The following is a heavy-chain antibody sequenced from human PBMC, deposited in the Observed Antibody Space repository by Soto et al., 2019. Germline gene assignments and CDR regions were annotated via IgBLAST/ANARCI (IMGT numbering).Heavy chain of an antibody. V-gene: IGHV3-48*01. CDR3: ARDPSRGSDWARYFDL. D-gene: IGHD1-26*01. CDR2: ISGSSSNI. CDR1: GFSFSNYV. Sequence: EVQLVESGGGLVQPGGSLRLSCAASGFSFSNYVMDWVRQAPGKGLEWVSYISGSSSNIRYADSVKGRFTISRDNAKRSVYLQMNSLRADDTAVYYCARDPSRGSDWARYFDLWGRGTLVTVSS. J-gene: IGHJ2*01.